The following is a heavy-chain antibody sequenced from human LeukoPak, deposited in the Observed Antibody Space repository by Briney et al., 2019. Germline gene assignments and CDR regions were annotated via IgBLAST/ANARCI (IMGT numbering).Heavy chain of an antibody. CDR2: ISGTGDST. V-gene: IGHV3-23*01. D-gene: IGHD2-15*01. CDR3: VEDVIVIVAAKPGI. Sequence: GGSLRLSCAASGFSFSTYAMGWVRQAPGKGLEWVSSISGTGDSTYYADAVKGRFTISRDNSKNTLYLQMNSLRAEDTAVYYCVEDVIVIVAAKPGIWGQGTLVTVSS. CDR1: GFSFSTYA. J-gene: IGHJ4*02.